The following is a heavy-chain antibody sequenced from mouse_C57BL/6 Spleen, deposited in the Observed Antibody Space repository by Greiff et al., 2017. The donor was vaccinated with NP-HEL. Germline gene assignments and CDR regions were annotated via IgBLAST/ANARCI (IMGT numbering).Heavy chain of an antibody. CDR1: GYTFTSYW. CDR2: IDPSDSYT. J-gene: IGHJ4*01. Sequence: VQLQQSGAELVKPGASVKLSCKASGYTFTSYWMQWVKQRPGQGLEWIGEIDPSDSYTNYNQKFKGKATLTVDTSSSTAYMQLSSLTSEYSAVYYCARSKVTPVPYAMDSWGQGTSVTVSS. V-gene: IGHV1-50*01. D-gene: IGHD1-1*01. CDR3: ARSKVTPVPYAMDS.